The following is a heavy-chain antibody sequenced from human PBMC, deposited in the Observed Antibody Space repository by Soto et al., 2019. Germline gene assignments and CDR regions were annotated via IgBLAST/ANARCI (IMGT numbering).Heavy chain of an antibody. CDR2: MNPNSGKT. CDR1: GYTFTSYD. Sequence: ASVKVSCKASGYTFTSYDINWVRQATGQGLEWMGWMNPNSGKTGYTQKFQGRVTMTRNTSISTAYMELSSLRSADTAVYYCARGLKVRDPGVVPASIQHGLRKSYYHYYMDVWGKGTSVTVSS. J-gene: IGHJ6*03. V-gene: IGHV1-8*01. CDR3: ARGLKVRDPGVVPASIQHGLRKSYYHYYMDV. D-gene: IGHD2-2*01.